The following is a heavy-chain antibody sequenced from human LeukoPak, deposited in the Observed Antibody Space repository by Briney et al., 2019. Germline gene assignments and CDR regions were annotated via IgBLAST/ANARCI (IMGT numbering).Heavy chain of an antibody. CDR3: ARDAVLRYFDWLEEYWFDL. D-gene: IGHD3-9*01. CDR2: IYTSGST. V-gene: IGHV4-4*07. Sequence: SETLSLTCTVSGGSISSYYWSWIRQPAGEGLEWIGRIYTSGSTNYNPSLKSRVTMSVDTSKNQFSLKLSSVTAADTAVYYCARDAVLRYFDWLEEYWFDLWGQGTLVTVSS. CDR1: GGSISSYY. J-gene: IGHJ5*02.